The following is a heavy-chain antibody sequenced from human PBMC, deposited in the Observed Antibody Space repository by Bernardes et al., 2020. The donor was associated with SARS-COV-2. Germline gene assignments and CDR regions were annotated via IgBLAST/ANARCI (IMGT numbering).Heavy chain of an antibody. J-gene: IGHJ6*02. V-gene: IGHV4-34*01. CDR3: ARDVVPAASDYYYGMDV. CDR2: INHSGST. D-gene: IGHD2-2*01. Sequence: SETLSLTCAVYGGSFSGYYWSWIRRPPGMGLEWIGEINHSGSTNYNPSLKSRVTISVDTSKNQFSLKLSSVTAADTAVYYCARDVVPAASDYYYGMDVWGQGTTVTVSS. CDR1: GGSFSGYY.